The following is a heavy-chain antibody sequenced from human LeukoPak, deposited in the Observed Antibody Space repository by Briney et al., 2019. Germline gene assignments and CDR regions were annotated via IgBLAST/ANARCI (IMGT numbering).Heavy chain of an antibody. CDR1: GYTFTSYD. D-gene: IGHD3-22*01. V-gene: IGHV1-18*01. Sequence: ASVKVSCTASGYTFTSYDFNWLRQAPGQGLEWMGWVSTNDGNTVYAQRLQGRVTMTTDTSTSVAYMELRSLTSDDTAVYYCTRAPPGMTMMTDYWGQGTLVTVSS. CDR3: TRAPPGMTMMTDY. J-gene: IGHJ4*02. CDR2: VSTNDGNT.